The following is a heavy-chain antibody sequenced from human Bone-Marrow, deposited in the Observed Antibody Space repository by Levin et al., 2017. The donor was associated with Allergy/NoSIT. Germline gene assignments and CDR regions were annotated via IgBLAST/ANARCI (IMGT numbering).Heavy chain of an antibody. CDR2: MNPHISNL. D-gene: IGHD2-15*01. J-gene: IGHJ4*02. V-gene: IGHV1-8*01. CDR1: GYTFSSYD. CDR3: ARGRPQYCSGGTCGNYYFAY. Sequence: GESLKISCKASGYTFSSYDINWVRQATGQGLEWMGWMNPHISNLGYAQKFQGRVTMTRNTSISTAYMELFSLKSDDTAVYYCARGRPQYCSGGTCGNYYFAYWGQGTLVTVSS.